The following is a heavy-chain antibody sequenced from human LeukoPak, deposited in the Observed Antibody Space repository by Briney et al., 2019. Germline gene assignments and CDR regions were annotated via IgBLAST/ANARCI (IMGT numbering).Heavy chain of an antibody. Sequence: ASVKVSCKASGYTFTSYDINWVRQASGQGLEWMGWMNPNSGNTGYAQKLQGRVTMTRNTSISTAYMELSSLRSEDTAVYYCARGLYFGSGTSIIHYYAMDVWGQGATVTVSS. CDR2: MNPNSGNT. D-gene: IGHD3-10*01. J-gene: IGHJ6*02. CDR1: GYTFTSYD. CDR3: ARGLYFGSGTSIIHYYAMDV. V-gene: IGHV1-8*01.